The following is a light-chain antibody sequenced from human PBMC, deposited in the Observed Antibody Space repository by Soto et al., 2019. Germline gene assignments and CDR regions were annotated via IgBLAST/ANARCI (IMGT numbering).Light chain of an antibody. CDR1: QSVSSN. V-gene: IGKV3-15*01. CDR3: QQYNNWPIT. J-gene: IGKJ5*01. CDR2: DAS. Sequence: EIMMTQSPAILSVSPGERATLSCRVSQSVSSNLAWYQQKPGQAPRLLIYDASSRATGIPARFSGSGSGTEFTLTISSLQSEDFAVYYCQQYNNWPITFGQGTRLEIK.